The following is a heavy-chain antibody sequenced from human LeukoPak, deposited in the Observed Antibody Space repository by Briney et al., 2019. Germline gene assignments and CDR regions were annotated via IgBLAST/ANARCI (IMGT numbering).Heavy chain of an antibody. Sequence: PSETLSLTCAVSGGSIGASINSPNWWSWVRQPPGKGLEWIGEIFHSGSTNYNPSLKSRVTMSVDKSKNQFSLNLTSVTAADTAVYFCARAPRAYCSTTSSCFQDYWGQGTLVTVSS. CDR1: GGSIGASINSPNW. D-gene: IGHD2-2*01. J-gene: IGHJ4*02. CDR3: ARAPRAYCSTTSSCFQDY. CDR2: IFHSGST. V-gene: IGHV4-4*02.